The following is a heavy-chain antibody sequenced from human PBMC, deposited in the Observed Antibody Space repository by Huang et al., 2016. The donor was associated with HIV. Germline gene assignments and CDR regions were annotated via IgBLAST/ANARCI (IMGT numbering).Heavy chain of an antibody. D-gene: IGHD2-15*01. V-gene: IGHV1-18*01. Sequence: QVHLVQSGAEVKKPGASVRVSCKASGYTFNIYGISWVRQAPGQGLEWMGWISAHNGKTKAAQRLQGRRTMTTDTSTNPVFMELRSLRSDDTAFYYCAGGREYCSGGSCFQGRYFDYWGQGTLVTVSS. CDR3: AGGREYCSGGSCFQGRYFDY. CDR1: GYTFNIYG. J-gene: IGHJ4*02. CDR2: ISAHNGKT.